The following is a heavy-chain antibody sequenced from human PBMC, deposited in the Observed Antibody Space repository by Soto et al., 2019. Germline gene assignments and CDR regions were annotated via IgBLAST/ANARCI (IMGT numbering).Heavy chain of an antibody. V-gene: IGHV3-48*03. CDR2: ISSSGSTI. CDR1: GFTFSSYE. Sequence: PVGSLRISCAASGFTFSSYEMNWVRQAPGKGLEWVSYISSSGSTIYYADSVKGRFTISRDNAKNSLYLQMNSLRAEDTAVYYCARGTYYYDSSGYHWFDPWGQGTLVTVSS. CDR3: ARGTYYYDSSGYHWFDP. D-gene: IGHD3-22*01. J-gene: IGHJ5*02.